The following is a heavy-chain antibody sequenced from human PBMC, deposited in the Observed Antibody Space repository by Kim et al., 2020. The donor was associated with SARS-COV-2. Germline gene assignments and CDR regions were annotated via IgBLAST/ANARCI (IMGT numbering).Heavy chain of an antibody. Sequence: TYYADSVKGRFTISRDNSKNTLYLQMNSLRAEDTAVYYCARAAYSSSCGSWGQGTLVTVSS. D-gene: IGHD6-13*01. CDR3: ARAAYSSSCGS. CDR2: T. V-gene: IGHV3-66*01. J-gene: IGHJ5*02.